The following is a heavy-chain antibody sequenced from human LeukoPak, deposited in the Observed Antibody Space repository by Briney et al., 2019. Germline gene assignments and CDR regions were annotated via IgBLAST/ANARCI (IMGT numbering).Heavy chain of an antibody. CDR1: GGTFSSYA. CDR3: ARLGGYDYSNGLRNYCFDY. Sequence: ASVKVSFTASGGTFSSYAISWVRQAPGQGLEWMGGIIPIFGTANYAQKFQGRVTITTDESTSTAYMELSSLRSVDTAVYYCARLGGYDYSNGLRNYCFDYWGQGTLVTVSS. D-gene: IGHD4-11*01. CDR2: IIPIFGTA. V-gene: IGHV1-69*05. J-gene: IGHJ4*02.